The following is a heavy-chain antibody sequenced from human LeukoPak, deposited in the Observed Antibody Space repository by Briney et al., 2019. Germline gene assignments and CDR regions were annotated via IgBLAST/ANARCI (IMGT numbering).Heavy chain of an antibody. CDR1: GGPISSYY. D-gene: IGHD3-10*01. Sequence: PSETLSLTCTVSGGPISSYYWSWIRQPAGKGLEWIGRIYTSGSTNYNPSLKSRVTMSVDTSKNQFSLKLSSVTAADTAVYYCARVTTMVRGDNYMDVWGKGTTVTVSS. V-gene: IGHV4-4*07. CDR3: ARVTTMVRGDNYMDV. CDR2: IYTSGST. J-gene: IGHJ6*03.